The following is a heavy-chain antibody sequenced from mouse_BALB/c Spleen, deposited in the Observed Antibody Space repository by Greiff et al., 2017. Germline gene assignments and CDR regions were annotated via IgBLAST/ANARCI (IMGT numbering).Heavy chain of an antibody. CDR1: GYSITSGYY. V-gene: IGHV3-6*02. CDR2: ISYDGSN. D-gene: IGHD1-1*01. J-gene: IGHJ4*01. Sequence: VQLQQSGPGLVKPSQSLSLTCSVTGYSITSGYYWNWIRQFPGNKLEWMGYISYDGSNNYNPSLKNRISITRDTSKNQFFLKLNSVTTEDTATYSCARVYGSSLYAMAYWGQGTSVTVSS. CDR3: ARVYGSSLYAMAY.